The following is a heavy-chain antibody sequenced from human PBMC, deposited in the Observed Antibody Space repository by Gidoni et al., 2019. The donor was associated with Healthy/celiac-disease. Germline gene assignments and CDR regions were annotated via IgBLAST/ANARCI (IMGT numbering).Heavy chain of an antibody. J-gene: IGHJ5*02. CDR3: AKSIQWLATPFDP. CDR1: GFTFGSYA. CDR2: ISGSGGST. Sequence: EVQVLESGGGLVQPGGSLRLSFAPPGFTFGSYAMSGVRQAPGKGLEWVSAISGSGGSTYYADSVKGRFTISRDNSKNTLYLQMNSLGAEDTAVYYCAKSIQWLATPFDPWGQGTLVTVSS. V-gene: IGHV3-23*01. D-gene: IGHD6-19*01.